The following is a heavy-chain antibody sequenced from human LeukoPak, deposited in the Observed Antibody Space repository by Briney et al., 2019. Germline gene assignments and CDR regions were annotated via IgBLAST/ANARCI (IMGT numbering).Heavy chain of an antibody. CDR1: RFTFSSYS. J-gene: IGHJ1*01. D-gene: IGHD3-10*01. Sequence: GGSLRLSRAVCRFTFSSYSMNWVRQAPGKGLEWVSYICSSSSTIYYADSVKGRFTISRDNAKNSLYLQMNSLRAEDTAVYYCARAEVLLWFGESPGAEYFQHWGQGTLVTVSS. CDR2: ICSSSSTI. V-gene: IGHV3-48*01. CDR3: ARAEVLLWFGESPGAEYFQH.